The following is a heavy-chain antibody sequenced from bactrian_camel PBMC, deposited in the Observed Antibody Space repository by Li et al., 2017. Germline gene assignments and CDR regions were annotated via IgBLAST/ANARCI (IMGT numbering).Heavy chain of an antibody. Sequence: HVQLVESGGGLVQPGGSLRLSCAASGFTFSSYYMSWVRQAPGKGLEWVSSIYNDGYKTYYADSAKGRFTISRDNAKNAVYLQMNSLKSEDTALYYCATKPVIAGLLGPVPEFGYWGQGTQVTVSS. CDR1: GFTFSSYY. J-gene: IGHJ6*01. CDR3: ATKPVIAGLLGPVPEFGY. V-gene: IGHV3-2*01. CDR2: IYNDGYKT. D-gene: IGHD6*01.